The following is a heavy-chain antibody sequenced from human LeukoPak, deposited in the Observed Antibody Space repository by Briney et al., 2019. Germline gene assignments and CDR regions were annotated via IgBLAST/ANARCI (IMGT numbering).Heavy chain of an antibody. CDR1: GFTFNIYE. CDR2: ISSTGRTI. Sequence: GGSLRLSCAASGFTFNIYEMNWVRQAPGKGLEWVSYISSTGRTIHYADSVKGRFTISRDNAKNSLYLQMNSLRAEDTAVYYCAREGLERLGTDYNWFDPWGQGTLVTVSS. CDR3: AREGLERLGTDYNWFDP. D-gene: IGHD1-1*01. V-gene: IGHV3-48*03. J-gene: IGHJ5*02.